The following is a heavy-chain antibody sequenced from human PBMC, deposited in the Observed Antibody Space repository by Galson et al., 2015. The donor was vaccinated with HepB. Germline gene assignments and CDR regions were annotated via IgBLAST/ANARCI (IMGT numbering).Heavy chain of an antibody. D-gene: IGHD3-22*01. J-gene: IGHJ2*01. Sequence: SVKVSCKASGYTFTSYAVHWVRQAPGQRLEWMGWINAGNGNTKYSQKFQGRVTITRDTSASTAYMELSSLRSEDTAVYYCARDPTYDSSGYYAPPLWYFDLWGRGTLVTVSS. CDR2: INAGNGNT. V-gene: IGHV1-3*01. CDR3: ARDPTYDSSGYYAPPLWYFDL. CDR1: GYTFTSYA.